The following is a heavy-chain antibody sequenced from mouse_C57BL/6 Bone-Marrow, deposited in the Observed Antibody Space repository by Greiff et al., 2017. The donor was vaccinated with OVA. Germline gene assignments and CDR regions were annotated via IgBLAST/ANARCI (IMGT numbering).Heavy chain of an antibody. CDR3: VRQGSSGYYYAMDY. J-gene: IGHJ4*01. CDR2: IRSKSNNYAT. CDR1: GFSFNTYA. Sequence: EVKLMESGGGLVQPKGSLKLSCAASGFSFNTYAMNWVRQAPGKGLEWVARIRSKSNNYATYYADSVKDRFTISRDDSESMLYLQMNNLKTEDTAMYYCVRQGSSGYYYAMDYWGQGTSVTVSS. D-gene: IGHD3-2*02. V-gene: IGHV10-1*01.